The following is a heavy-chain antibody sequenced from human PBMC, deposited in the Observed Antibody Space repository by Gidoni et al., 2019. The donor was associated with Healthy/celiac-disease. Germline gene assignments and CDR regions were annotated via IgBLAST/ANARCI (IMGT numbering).Heavy chain of an antibody. CDR2: IYTSGST. CDR1: GGSISSGSYY. V-gene: IGHV4-61*02. Sequence: QVQLQESGPGLVKPSQTLSLTCTVSGGSISSGSYYWSWIRQPAGKGLEWIGRIYTSGSTNYNPSLKSRVTISVDTSKNQFSLKLSSVTAADTAVYYCARAGGKSPGAWGQGTLVTVSS. D-gene: IGHD2-15*01. CDR3: ARAGGKSPGA. J-gene: IGHJ5*02.